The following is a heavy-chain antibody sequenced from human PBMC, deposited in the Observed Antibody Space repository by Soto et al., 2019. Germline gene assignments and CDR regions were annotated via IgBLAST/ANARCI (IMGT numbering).Heavy chain of an antibody. D-gene: IGHD3-3*01. CDR3: AKDLGTDDFWSAYYTYYYMDV. CDR2: FIGSGDNT. CDR1: GFTFSSYA. V-gene: IGHV3-23*01. Sequence: EVQLLESGGGLVQPGGSLRLSFAASGFTFSSYALNWVRQAPGKGLGWFSVFIGSGDNTYYADSVKGRFTISRDNSKNTLYLQMNSLRAEDTAVYYCAKDLGTDDFWSAYYTYYYMDVWGKGTTVTVSS. J-gene: IGHJ6*03.